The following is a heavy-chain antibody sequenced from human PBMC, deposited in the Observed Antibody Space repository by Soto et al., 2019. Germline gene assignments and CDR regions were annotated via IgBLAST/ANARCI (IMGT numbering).Heavy chain of an antibody. J-gene: IGHJ5*02. CDR1: GYTFTSYG. Sequence: ASVKVSCKASGYTFTSYGISWVRQAPGQGLEWMGWISAYNGNTNYAQKLQGRVTMTTDTSTSTAYMELRSLRSDDTAVYYCARDANIRARSYGFWGWFDPWGQGTLVTVSS. CDR3: ARDANIRARSYGFWGWFDP. V-gene: IGHV1-18*01. CDR2: ISAYNGNT. D-gene: IGHD5-18*01.